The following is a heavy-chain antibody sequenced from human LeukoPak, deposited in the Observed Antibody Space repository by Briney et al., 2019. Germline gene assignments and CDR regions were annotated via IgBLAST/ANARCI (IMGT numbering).Heavy chain of an antibody. V-gene: IGHV4-4*07. J-gene: IGHJ6*03. CDR3: ARDAIVVVPAAIVSPRDYYYYYMDV. Sequence: SETLSLTCTVSGGSFSIYYWSWIRQPAGKGLEWIGRIYTSGSTYYNPSLKSRVTISVDTSKNQFSLKLSSVTAADTAAYYCARDAIVVVPAAIVSPRDYYYYYMDVWGKGTTVTVSS. CDR1: GGSFSIYY. CDR2: IYTSGST. D-gene: IGHD2-2*02.